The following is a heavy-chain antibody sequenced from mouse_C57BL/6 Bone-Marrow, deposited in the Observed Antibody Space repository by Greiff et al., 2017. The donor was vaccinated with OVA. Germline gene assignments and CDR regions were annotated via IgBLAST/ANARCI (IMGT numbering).Heavy chain of an antibody. J-gene: IGHJ1*03. V-gene: IGHV2-9-1*01. CDR1: GFSLTSYA. D-gene: IGHD1-1*01. CDR3: ARNSHYYGSSYGWYFDV. CDR2: IWTGGGT. Sequence: QVQLKESGPGLVAPSQSLSITCTVSGFSLTSYAISWVRQPPGKGLEWLGVIWTGGGTNYNSALKSRLSISKDNSKSQVFLKMNSLQTDDTARYYCARNSHYYGSSYGWYFDVWGTGTTVTVSS.